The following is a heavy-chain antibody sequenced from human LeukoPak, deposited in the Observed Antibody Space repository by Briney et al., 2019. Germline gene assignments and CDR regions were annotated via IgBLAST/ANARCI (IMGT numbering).Heavy chain of an antibody. J-gene: IGHJ3*02. D-gene: IGHD3-10*01. CDR3: AREGRGRAFDI. Sequence: SVKVSCKAPGGTFSSYAISWVRPAPGQGLEWMGRIIPIFGTANYAQKFQGRVTITTHESTSTAHMELSSLSSEDTAVYYCAREGRGRAFDIWGQGTMVTVSS. V-gene: IGHV1-69*05. CDR2: IIPIFGTA. CDR1: GGTFSSYA.